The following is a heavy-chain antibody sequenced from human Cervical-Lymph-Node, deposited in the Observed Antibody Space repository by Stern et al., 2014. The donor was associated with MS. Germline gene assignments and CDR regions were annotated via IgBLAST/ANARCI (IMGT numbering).Heavy chain of an antibody. V-gene: IGHV1-69*01. CDR3: TRATRITGTTRWFDP. D-gene: IGHD1-20*01. J-gene: IGHJ5*02. CDR2: ILSMFGTA. Sequence: QLQLEQSGAEVKKPGSSVKVSCKASGGTFSNYAISWVRQAPGQGLEWMGEILSMFGTANIAQKFQDRVTITADESSSIAYMELSSLRSEDTAVYYCTRATRITGTTRWFDPWGQGTLVTVSS. CDR1: GGTFSNYA.